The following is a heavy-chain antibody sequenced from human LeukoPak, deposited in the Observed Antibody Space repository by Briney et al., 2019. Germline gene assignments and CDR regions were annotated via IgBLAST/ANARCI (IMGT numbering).Heavy chain of an antibody. V-gene: IGHV1-2*02. CDR2: INPNSGDT. Sequence: ASVKVSCKASGYTFTGYYMHWVRQAPGQGLEWMGWINPNSGDTNYAQKFQGRVTMTRDTSISTAYMELSRLRSDDTAVYYCARDGTYYYDSSGYYPFDYWGQGTLVTVSS. J-gene: IGHJ4*02. CDR3: ARDGTYYYDSSGYYPFDY. D-gene: IGHD3-22*01. CDR1: GYTFTGYY.